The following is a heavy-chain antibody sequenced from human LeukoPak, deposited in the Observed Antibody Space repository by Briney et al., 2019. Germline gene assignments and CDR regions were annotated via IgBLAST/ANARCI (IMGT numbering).Heavy chain of an antibody. J-gene: IGHJ4*02. Sequence: PSETLSLTCAVYGGSFSGYFWSWIRQPPGKGLEWIGEINRSGSTNYNPSLKSRVTISVDTSKNQFSLKLASVTAADTAAYYCAREYCSSTSCHGYLDYWGQGTLVTVSS. D-gene: IGHD2-2*01. CDR3: AREYCSSTSCHGYLDY. V-gene: IGHV4-34*01. CDR1: GGSFSGYF. CDR2: INRSGST.